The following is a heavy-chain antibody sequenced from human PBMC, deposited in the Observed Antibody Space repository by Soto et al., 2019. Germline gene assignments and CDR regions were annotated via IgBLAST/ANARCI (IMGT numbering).Heavy chain of an antibody. CDR1: GFTFSSYW. Sequence: GGSLRLSCAASGFTFSSYWMHWVRQAPGKGLVWVSRINSDGSTTNYADSVKGRFTISRDNAKNTVYLQMNSLRVEDTAVYYCARGRAGSYSSDYWGQGTLVTVSS. D-gene: IGHD1-26*01. CDR2: INSDGSTT. J-gene: IGHJ4*02. V-gene: IGHV3-74*01. CDR3: ARGRAGSYSSDY.